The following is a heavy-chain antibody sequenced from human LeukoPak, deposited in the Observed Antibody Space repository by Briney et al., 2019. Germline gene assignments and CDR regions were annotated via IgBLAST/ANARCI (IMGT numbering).Heavy chain of an antibody. CDR3: ARDLGYDFWSGYSMGDY. D-gene: IGHD3-3*01. Sequence: SVKVSCKTSGGSFRSPAISWVRQAPGQGLEWIGRIIPTLGMVHHAQKFQGRVTITADESTSTAYMELSSLRSEDTAVYYCARDLGYDFWSGYSMGDYWGQGTLVTVSS. CDR2: IIPTLGMV. J-gene: IGHJ4*02. V-gene: IGHV1-69*04. CDR1: GGSFRSPA.